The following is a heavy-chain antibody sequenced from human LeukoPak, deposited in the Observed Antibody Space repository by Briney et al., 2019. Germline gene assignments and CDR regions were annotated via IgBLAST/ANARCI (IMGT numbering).Heavy chain of an antibody. Sequence: GASVKVSCKASGYTFTDYYMHWVRQAPGQGLEGMAWINPNSGATTYAQKFQGRVTMTRDTSMSTAYMELSRLTSDDTAVYYCARGREWNYYAHYYGMDVWGQGTTVTVSS. CDR1: GYTFTDYY. V-gene: IGHV1-2*02. CDR2: INPNSGAT. D-gene: IGHD3-10*01. J-gene: IGHJ6*02. CDR3: ARGREWNYYAHYYGMDV.